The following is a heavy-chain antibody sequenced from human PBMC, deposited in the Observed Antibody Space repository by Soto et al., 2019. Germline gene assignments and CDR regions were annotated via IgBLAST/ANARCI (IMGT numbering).Heavy chain of an antibody. CDR3: AKQGPSTTGTGWRWVFDN. CDR1: GFTFSSYA. J-gene: IGHJ4*02. Sequence: EVQLLESGGGLVQPGGSLRLSCAASGFTFSSYAMSWVRQVPGEGLEWVSGISGSASTTYYADSVKGRFAISRDNSRNTWYLQMNSLRAEDTAVYYCAKQGPSTTGTGWRWVFDNWGQGTLVTVSP. CDR2: ISGSASTT. D-gene: IGHD1-1*01. V-gene: IGHV3-23*01.